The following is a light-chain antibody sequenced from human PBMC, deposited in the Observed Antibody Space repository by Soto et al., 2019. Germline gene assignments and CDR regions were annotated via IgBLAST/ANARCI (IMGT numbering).Light chain of an antibody. CDR3: QQYGSSTWT. V-gene: IGKV3-20*01. CDR1: QSVSSSY. Sequence: LSLSPGERATLSCRASQSVSSSYLAWYQQKPGQAPRLLIYDASSRATGIPDRFSGSGSGTDFTLTISRLEPEDFAVYYCQQYGSSTWTFGQGTKVEIK. CDR2: DAS. J-gene: IGKJ1*01.